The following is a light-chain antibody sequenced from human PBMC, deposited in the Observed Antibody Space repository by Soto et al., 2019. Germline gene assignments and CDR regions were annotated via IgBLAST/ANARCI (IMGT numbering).Light chain of an antibody. CDR2: SNY. Sequence: QSVLTQPPSASGTPWQRVTISCSGSSSNIGSKTVNWYQQLPGTAPKLLIYSNYQRPSGVPDRFSGSKSGTSASLAISGLQSEDEADYYCSAWDASLNGYVFGTGTKLTVL. J-gene: IGLJ1*01. CDR3: SAWDASLNGYV. V-gene: IGLV1-44*01. CDR1: SSNIGSKT.